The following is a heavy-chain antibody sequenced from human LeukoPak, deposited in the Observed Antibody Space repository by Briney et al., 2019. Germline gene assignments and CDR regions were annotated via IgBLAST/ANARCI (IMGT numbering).Heavy chain of an antibody. V-gene: IGHV3-23*01. CDR2: ISGSGGTT. D-gene: IGHD6-13*01. J-gene: IGHJ4*02. CDR1: GFTFSSYA. Sequence: GSLRLSCAASGFTFSSYAMSWVRQAPGKGLEWVSAISGSGGTTYYADSVKGRFTISRDNSKNTLYLQMNSLRAEDTAVYYCAKEQGQQLVLNPFDYWGQGTLVTVSS. CDR3: AKEQGQQLVLNPFDY.